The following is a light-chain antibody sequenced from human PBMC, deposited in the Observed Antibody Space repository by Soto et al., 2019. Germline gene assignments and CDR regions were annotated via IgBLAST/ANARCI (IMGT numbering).Light chain of an antibody. V-gene: IGKV3-15*01. CDR2: GVS. J-gene: IGKJ1*01. CDR3: QQYDNWPPWT. Sequence: EIVMTQSPATLSVSPGESATLSCTASQSVSSNLAWYQQKPGQAPGLRLYGVSTRATGIPARFSGRGSGTEFTLTFSSLQPEDFAVYYCQQYDNWPPWTFGQGTKVEI. CDR1: QSVSSN.